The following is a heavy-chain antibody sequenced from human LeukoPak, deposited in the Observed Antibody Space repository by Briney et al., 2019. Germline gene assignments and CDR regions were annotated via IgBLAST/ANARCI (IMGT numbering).Heavy chain of an antibody. CDR1: GGSISSGDYY. CDR2: IYYSGST. Sequence: SQTLSLTCTVSGGSISSGDYYWSWIRQPPGKGLEWIGYIYYSGSTYYNPSLKSRVTISVDTSKNQFSLKLSSVTAADTAVYYCARGTYDFWSGSLWGYYYYYMDVWGKGTTITVSS. J-gene: IGHJ6*03. CDR3: ARGTYDFWSGSLWGYYYYYMDV. V-gene: IGHV4-30-4*08. D-gene: IGHD3-3*01.